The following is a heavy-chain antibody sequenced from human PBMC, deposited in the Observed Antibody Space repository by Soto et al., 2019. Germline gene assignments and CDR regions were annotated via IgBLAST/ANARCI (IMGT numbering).Heavy chain of an antibody. CDR3: ARSGYGDYYFDY. D-gene: IGHD4-17*01. J-gene: IGHJ4*02. CDR2: ISAYSGNT. Sequence: QVQLVQSGAAVKKPGASVKVSCKASGYTFTSYGISWVRQAPGQGLEWRGWISAYSGNTNYAQKLQGRVNMTTDTSTSTAYWELRSLRSDDAAVYYCARSGYGDYYFDYWGQGTLVTVSS. V-gene: IGHV1-18*01. CDR1: GYTFTSYG.